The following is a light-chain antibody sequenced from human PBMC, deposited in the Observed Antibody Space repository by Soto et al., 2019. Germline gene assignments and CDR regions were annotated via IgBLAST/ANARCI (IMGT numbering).Light chain of an antibody. Sequence: QSALTQPASVSGSPGQSITISCTGTSSDVGGYNYVSWYQQHPGKAPKLMIYEVSNRPSGVSNRFSGSKSGNTASLTISGLQAEDEADYYCSSNTGSTTVVFGGGTKLTVL. CDR3: SSNTGSTTVV. CDR1: SSDVGGYNY. CDR2: EVS. J-gene: IGLJ2*01. V-gene: IGLV2-14*01.